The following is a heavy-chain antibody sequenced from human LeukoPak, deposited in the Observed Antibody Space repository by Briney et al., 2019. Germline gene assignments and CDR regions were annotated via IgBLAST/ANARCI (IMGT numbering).Heavy chain of an antibody. V-gene: IGHV4-34*01. CDR2: INHSGST. Sequence: SETLSLTCAVYGGSFSGYYWNWIRQPPGKGLEWIGEINHSGSTNYNPSLKSRVTISVDTSKNQFPLKLSSVTAADTAVYYCARRLGDSSGLVWNWFDPWGQGTLVTVSS. D-gene: IGHD3-22*01. J-gene: IGHJ5*02. CDR1: GGSFSGYY. CDR3: ARRLGDSSGLVWNWFDP.